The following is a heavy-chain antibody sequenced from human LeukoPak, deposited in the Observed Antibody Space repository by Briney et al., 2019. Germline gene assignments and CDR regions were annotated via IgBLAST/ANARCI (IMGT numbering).Heavy chain of an antibody. J-gene: IGHJ6*03. CDR1: GFTFSSYG. CDR3: AKDPRGSYSRDYYYYMDV. Sequence: GGSLRLSCAASGFTFSSYGMRWVRQAPGKGLEWVAGIWYDGSNKYYADSVKGRFTISRDNSKNTLYLQMNSLRAEDAAVYYCAKDPRGSYSRDYYYYMDVWGKGTTVTVSS. V-gene: IGHV3-33*06. D-gene: IGHD1-26*01. CDR2: IWYDGSNK.